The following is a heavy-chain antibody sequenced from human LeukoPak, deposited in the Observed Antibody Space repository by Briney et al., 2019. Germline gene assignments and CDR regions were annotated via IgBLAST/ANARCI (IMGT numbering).Heavy chain of an antibody. CDR3: ARLPYYDILTGYYYYYGMDV. CDR1: GGSISSYY. V-gene: IGHV4-59*08. D-gene: IGHD3-9*01. J-gene: IGHJ6*02. CDR2: IYYSGST. Sequence: SETLSLTCTVSGGSISSYYWSWIRQPPGKGQEWIGYIYYSGSTNYNPSLKSRVTISVDTSKNQFSLKLSSVTAADTAVYYCARLPYYDILTGYYYYYGMDVWGQGTTVTVSS.